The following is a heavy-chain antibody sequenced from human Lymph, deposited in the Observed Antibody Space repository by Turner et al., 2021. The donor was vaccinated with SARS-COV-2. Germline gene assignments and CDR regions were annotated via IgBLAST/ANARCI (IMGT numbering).Heavy chain of an antibody. CDR1: GYTLTELS. Sequence: QVQLVQSGAEVKKPGASVKGSWKVAGYTLTELSIHWLRQAPGKGLEWMGGFDPEDGETIYAQKFQGRVTMTENTSTDTAYMELSSLRSEDTAVYYCATLKSNWKILTGRYYFDFWGQGTLVTVSS. CDR3: ATLKSNWKILTGRYYFDF. CDR2: FDPEDGET. J-gene: IGHJ4*02. V-gene: IGHV1-24*01. D-gene: IGHD1-1*01.